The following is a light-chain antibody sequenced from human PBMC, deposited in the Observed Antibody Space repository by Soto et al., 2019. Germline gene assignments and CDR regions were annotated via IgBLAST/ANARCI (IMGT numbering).Light chain of an antibody. V-gene: IGLV6-57*04. Sequence: NFMLTQPHSVSESPGKTVTISCTRSSGSIACNYVQWYQQRPGSAPTTVIYEDNQRASGVPDRFSGSIDSSSNSASLTISGLKTEDEADYYCQSYDSSNHVVFGGGTKHTVL. CDR2: EDN. J-gene: IGLJ2*01. CDR3: QSYDSSNHVV. CDR1: SGSIACNY.